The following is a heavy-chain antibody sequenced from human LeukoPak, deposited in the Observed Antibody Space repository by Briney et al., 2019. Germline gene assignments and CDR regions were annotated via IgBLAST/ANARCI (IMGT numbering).Heavy chain of an antibody. V-gene: IGHV3-9*01. D-gene: IGHD1-26*01. CDR1: GFTFDDYA. CDR2: ISWNSGSI. J-gene: IGHJ6*02. Sequence: PGGSLRLSCAASGFTFDDYAMHWVRQAPGKGLEWVSGISWNSGSIGYADSVKGRFTISRDNAKNSLYLQMNSLRAEDTALYYCAKDIVGARSPYYYYGMDVWGQGTTVTVSS. CDR3: AKDIVGARSPYYYYGMDV.